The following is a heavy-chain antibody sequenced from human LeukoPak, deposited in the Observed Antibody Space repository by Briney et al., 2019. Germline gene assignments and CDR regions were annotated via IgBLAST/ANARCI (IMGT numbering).Heavy chain of an antibody. V-gene: IGHV1-18*01. CDR3: ARDAGIAVAGTLGY. CDR1: GYTFTSYG. J-gene: IGHJ4*02. CDR2: ISAYNGNT. Sequence: ASVKVSCKASGYTFTSYGISWVRQAPGQVLEWMGWISAYNGNTNYAQKLQGRVTMTTDTSTSIAYMELRSLRSDDTAVYYCARDAGIAVAGTLGYWGQGTLVTVSS. D-gene: IGHD6-19*01.